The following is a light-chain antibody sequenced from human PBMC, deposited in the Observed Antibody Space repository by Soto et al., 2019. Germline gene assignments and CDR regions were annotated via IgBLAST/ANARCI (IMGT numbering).Light chain of an antibody. V-gene: IGKV3-15*01. CDR3: QQYTDCPTT. CDR2: SAF. J-gene: IGKJ1*01. CDR1: QSVSTT. Sequence: EMMLTQSPAPLPLSPGERATLSCRASQSVSTTVAWYQQKSGQAPRLLIYSAFARATGVPARFSGSGSGTDFTLTITSLQSEDSGVYYCQQYTDCPTTFGQGSKVDIK.